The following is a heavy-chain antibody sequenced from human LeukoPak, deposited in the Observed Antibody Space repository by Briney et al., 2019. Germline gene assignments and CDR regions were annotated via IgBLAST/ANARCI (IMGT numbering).Heavy chain of an antibody. CDR3: AKSNGYGLIDI. V-gene: IGHV4-31*03. Sequence: QSGPALVKPTQTLTLTCTFSGFSLSTSGMCVSWVRQPPGKALEWIGNIFYSGSTYYSPSLKSRVTISLDTSRNQFSLKLNSVTAADTAVYYCAKSNGYGLIDIWGQGTMVTVSS. CDR2: IFYSGST. J-gene: IGHJ3*02. D-gene: IGHD3-22*01. CDR1: GFSLSTSGMC.